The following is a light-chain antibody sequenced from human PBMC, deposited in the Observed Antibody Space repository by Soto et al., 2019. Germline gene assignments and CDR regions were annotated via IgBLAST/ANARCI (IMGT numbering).Light chain of an antibody. CDR2: ATS. CDR1: QGISSH. Sequence: DIQLTQSPSFLSASVGDRVTITCRASQGISSHLAWYQQKPGTAPKLLIYATSTLQSGVPSRFSGSGSGTDFALTISSLQPEDFATYYCQQLNSFPLTFGGGTRWISN. CDR3: QQLNSFPLT. V-gene: IGKV1-9*01. J-gene: IGKJ4*01.